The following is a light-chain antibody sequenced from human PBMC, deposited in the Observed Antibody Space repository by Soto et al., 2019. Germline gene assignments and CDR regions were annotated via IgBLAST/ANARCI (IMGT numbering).Light chain of an antibody. CDR1: QSVSSN. V-gene: IGKV3-15*01. CDR3: QQYNNWPRT. CDR2: DAS. Sequence: EMTQSPATLSVSPGERATLSCRASQSVSSNLAWYQQKPGQAPRLLIYDASTRATAFPARFSGSGSGTEFTLTISSLQSEDFAVYYCQQYNNWPRTFGQGTKV. J-gene: IGKJ1*01.